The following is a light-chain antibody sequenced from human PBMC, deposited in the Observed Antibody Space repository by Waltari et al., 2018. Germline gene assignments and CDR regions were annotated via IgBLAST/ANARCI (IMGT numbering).Light chain of an antibody. Sequence: EIVMTQSPANLSVSPGESATLSCRASQSVSIKFAWSQQKPGQAPRLLISDASTRATVIPPRFSGSGSGTDFTLTISSLQFEDFAVYYCQQYNNWPLTFGGGTKVEIK. CDR2: DAS. V-gene: IGKV3-15*01. CDR3: QQYNNWPLT. CDR1: QSVSIK. J-gene: IGKJ4*01.